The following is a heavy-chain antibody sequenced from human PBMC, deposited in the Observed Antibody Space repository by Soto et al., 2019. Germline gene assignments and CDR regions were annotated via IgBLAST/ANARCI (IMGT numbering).Heavy chain of an antibody. D-gene: IGHD3-10*01. J-gene: IGHJ4*02. CDR1: GYTFTNYW. CDR2: IYPGDSET. V-gene: IGHV5-51*01. CDR3: ARKYYYGAGTLDY. Sequence: GESLKISCKGSGYTFTNYWIGWVRQMPGKGLEWMGIIYPGDSETRYSPSFQGQVTMSADKSISTAYLQWSSLKASDSAIYYCARKYYYGAGTLDYWGQGTLVTVSS.